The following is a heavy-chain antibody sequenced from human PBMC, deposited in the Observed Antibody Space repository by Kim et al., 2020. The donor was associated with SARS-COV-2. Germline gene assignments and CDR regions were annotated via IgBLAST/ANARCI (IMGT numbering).Heavy chain of an antibody. D-gene: IGHD4-4*01. Sequence: GGSLRLSCSASGFTFSSYAFNWVRQAPGKGLEWVSGISDRGDYIYYTDSVKGRFTISRDNSKNTLYLQMNSLRAEDTAVYYCAKDRTTPLYYFDFWGQGTLVTVSS. V-gene: IGHV3-23*01. J-gene: IGHJ4*02. CDR2: ISDRGDYI. CDR3: AKDRTTPLYYFDF. CDR1: GFTFSSYA.